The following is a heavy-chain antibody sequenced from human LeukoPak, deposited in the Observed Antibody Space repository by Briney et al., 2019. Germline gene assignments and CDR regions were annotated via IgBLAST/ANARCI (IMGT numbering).Heavy chain of an antibody. Sequence: SETLSLTCTVSGGSISSSSHYWGWIRQPPGKGLEWIGSIYYVGSTYYNPSLKSRVTISVDTSKNQFSLKLSSVTAADTAVYYCARAPLLWFPYYFDYWGQGTLVTASS. J-gene: IGHJ4*02. CDR2: IYYVGST. CDR3: ARAPLLWFPYYFDY. V-gene: IGHV4-39*01. D-gene: IGHD3-10*01. CDR1: GGSISSSSHY.